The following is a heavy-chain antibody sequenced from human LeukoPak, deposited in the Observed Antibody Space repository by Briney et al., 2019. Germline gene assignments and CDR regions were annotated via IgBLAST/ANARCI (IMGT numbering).Heavy chain of an antibody. D-gene: IGHD3-3*01. J-gene: IGHJ6*02. V-gene: IGHV3-33*01. CDR1: GFTFSSYG. CDR2: IWYDGSNK. CDR3: AREAAISRYYYYGMDV. Sequence: GRSLRLSCAASGFTFSSYGMHWVRQAPGKGLEWVAVIWYDGSNKYYADSVNGRFTISRDNSKNTLHLQMNSLRAEDTAVYYCAREAAISRYYYYGMDVWGQGTTVTVSS.